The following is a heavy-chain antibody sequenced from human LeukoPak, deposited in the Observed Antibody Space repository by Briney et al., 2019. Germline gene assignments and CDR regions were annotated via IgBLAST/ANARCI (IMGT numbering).Heavy chain of an antibody. CDR1: GGSFSGYY. Sequence: PSETLSLTCAVYGGSFSGYYWSWIRQPPGNGLEWIGEINHSGSTNYNPSLKSRVTISVDTSKNQFSLKLSSVTAADTAVYYCARVPVGCSSTSCYPWFDPWGQGTLVTVSS. CDR2: INHSGST. J-gene: IGHJ5*02. D-gene: IGHD2-2*01. V-gene: IGHV4-34*01. CDR3: ARVPVGCSSTSCYPWFDP.